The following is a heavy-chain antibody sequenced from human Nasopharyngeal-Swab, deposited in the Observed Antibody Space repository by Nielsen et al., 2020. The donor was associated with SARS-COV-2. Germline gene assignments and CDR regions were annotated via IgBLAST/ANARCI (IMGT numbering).Heavy chain of an antibody. D-gene: IGHD6-13*01. V-gene: IGHV3-13*01. CDR1: GFIFSTYA. Sequence: GASLQISCAASGFIFSTYAMHWVRQGTGKGLEWVSAIGNAGDTYYPGSVKGRFTISRENAKNSLYLQMNSLRAEDTAVYYCARARYWLAASGPFFDYWGQGTLVTVSS. J-gene: IGHJ4*02. CDR3: ARARYWLAASGPFFDY. CDR2: IGNAGDT.